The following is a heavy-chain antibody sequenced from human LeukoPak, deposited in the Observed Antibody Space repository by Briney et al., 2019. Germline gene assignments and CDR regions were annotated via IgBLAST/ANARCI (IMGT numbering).Heavy chain of an antibody. CDR3: ARHGNYGNYFYYGMDV. CDR2: IHYSGST. V-gene: IGHV4-59*08. D-gene: IGHD3-10*01. CDR1: GGSISRYY. J-gene: IGHJ6*02. Sequence: SETLSLTCTVTGGSISRYYWSWIRQPPGEGLEWIGYIHYSGSTNYNPSLKSRVTISVDTSKNEFSLKLSSGTAADTAVYYCARHGNYGNYFYYGMDVWGQGTTVTVSS.